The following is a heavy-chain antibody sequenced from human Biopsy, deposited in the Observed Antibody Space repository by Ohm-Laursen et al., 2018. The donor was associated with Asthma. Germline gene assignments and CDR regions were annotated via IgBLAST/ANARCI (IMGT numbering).Heavy chain of an antibody. Sequence: SLRLSCAASGFAVSRDYMFWARQAPGKGLEWVALISFDGSTKYFADSVKGRFTISRDNSKNTLYLQMNSLRAEDTAVYYCARAISSSWWAVEYWGQGTLVTVSS. CDR1: GFAVSRDY. V-gene: IGHV3-30*03. J-gene: IGHJ4*02. CDR3: ARAISSSWWAVEY. CDR2: ISFDGSTK. D-gene: IGHD6-6*01.